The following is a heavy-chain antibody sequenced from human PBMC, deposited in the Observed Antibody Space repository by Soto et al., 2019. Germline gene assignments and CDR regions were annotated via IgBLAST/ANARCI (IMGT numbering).Heavy chain of an antibody. V-gene: IGHV4-4*02. CDR2: IYHSGST. CDR3: ALSSGASFY. D-gene: IGHD2-15*01. Sequence: QVQLQESGPGLVKPSGTLSLTCAVSGVSISSSNWWSWVRQPPGKGLEWIGEIYHSGSTNYNPSPKSPGTISGAKSKNQFSLNLNSVTAADTAVYYCALSSGASFYWGQGTLVTVSS. CDR1: GVSISSSNW. J-gene: IGHJ4*02.